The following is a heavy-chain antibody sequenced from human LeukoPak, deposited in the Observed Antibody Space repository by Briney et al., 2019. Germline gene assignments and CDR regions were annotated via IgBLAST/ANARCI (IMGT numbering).Heavy chain of an antibody. CDR2: INHSGST. Sequence: SETLSLTCAVYGGSFSGYYWSWIRQPPGKGLEWIGEINHSGSTNYNPSLKSRVTISVDTSKNQFSLKLSSVTAADTAVYYCARDPWNDDAFDIWGQGTMVTVSS. D-gene: IGHD1-1*01. V-gene: IGHV4-34*01. CDR3: ARDPWNDDAFDI. CDR1: GGSFSGYY. J-gene: IGHJ3*02.